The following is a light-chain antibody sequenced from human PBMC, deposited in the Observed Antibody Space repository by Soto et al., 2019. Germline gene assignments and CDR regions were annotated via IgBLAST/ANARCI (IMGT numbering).Light chain of an antibody. J-gene: IGKJ1*01. CDR3: QQYGSLSWT. Sequence: IGLTQSPGTLSLSPGERATLSCRASQSVSSNYLAWYQQKPGQAPRLLIHGASTRATGVPDRFSGSGSGTDFTLTISRLEPEDFAVYHCQQYGSLSWTFGQGTKVDIK. CDR1: QSVSSNY. CDR2: GAS. V-gene: IGKV3-20*01.